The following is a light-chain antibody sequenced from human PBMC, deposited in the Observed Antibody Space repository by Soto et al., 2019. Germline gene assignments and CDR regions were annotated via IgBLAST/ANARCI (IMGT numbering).Light chain of an antibody. CDR1: QSISSY. V-gene: IGKV1-39*01. CDR3: QQSYSLPPT. CDR2: AAS. Sequence: DLPMTQSPSSLSASVGDRVTITCRASQSISSYLNWYQQKPGKAPKLLIYAASSLQSGVPSRFSGSGSGTDFTLTINSLQPEDFATYYCQQSYSLPPTFGQGTKVEIK. J-gene: IGKJ1*01.